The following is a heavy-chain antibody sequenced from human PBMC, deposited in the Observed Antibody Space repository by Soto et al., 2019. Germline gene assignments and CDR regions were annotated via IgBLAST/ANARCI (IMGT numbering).Heavy chain of an antibody. CDR3: AKENGYSSSWFEFDY. V-gene: IGHV3-23*01. Sequence: GGSLRLSCAASGFTFSSYAMSWVRQAPGKGLEWVSAISGSGGSTYYADSAKGLFTISRDNSKNTLYLQMNSLRAEDTAVYYCAKENGYSSSWFEFDYWGQGTLVTVSS. D-gene: IGHD6-13*01. CDR1: GFTFSSYA. CDR2: ISGSGGST. J-gene: IGHJ4*02.